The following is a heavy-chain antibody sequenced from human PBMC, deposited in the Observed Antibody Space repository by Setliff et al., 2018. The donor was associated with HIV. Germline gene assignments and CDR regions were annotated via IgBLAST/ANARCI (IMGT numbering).Heavy chain of an antibody. D-gene: IGHD3-22*01. Sequence: GESLKISCKGSGYSFTSYWIGWVRQMPGKGLESMGIIYPDESDSRYSPSFRGQVTISADKSINTAYLQWSSLKASDTAMYYCARVDMGYYYDSSGYSHFDHWGQGTLVTVSS. J-gene: IGHJ4*02. CDR1: GYSFTSYW. CDR3: ARVDMGYYYDSSGYSHFDH. V-gene: IGHV5-51*01. CDR2: IYPDESDS.